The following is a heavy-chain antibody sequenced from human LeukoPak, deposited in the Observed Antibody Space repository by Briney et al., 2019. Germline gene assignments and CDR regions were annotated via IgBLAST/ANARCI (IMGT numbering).Heavy chain of an antibody. Sequence: GRSLRLSCAASGFTFSSYGMNWVRQAPGKGLEWVSVIWYDGSNTYYADSVKGRFTISRDNSKNTLYLQMNSLRAEDTAVYYCAREGGGKTYYDILTGYPYQNYFDYWGQGTLVTVSS. CDR3: AREGGGKTYYDILTGYPYQNYFDY. J-gene: IGHJ4*02. V-gene: IGHV3-33*01. CDR2: IWYDGSNT. CDR1: GFTFSSYG. D-gene: IGHD3-9*01.